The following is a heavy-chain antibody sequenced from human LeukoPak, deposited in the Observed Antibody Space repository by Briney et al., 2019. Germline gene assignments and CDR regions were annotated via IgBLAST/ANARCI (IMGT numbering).Heavy chain of an antibody. CDR2: IIPIFGTA. D-gene: IGHD3-22*01. V-gene: IGHV1-69*05. CDR1: GYKFTSYG. CDR3: ASNYDSSGYYYRT. Sequence: SVKVSCKASGYKFTSYGVSWVRQAPGQGLEWMGRIIPIFGTANYAQKFQGRVTITTDESTSTAYMELSSLRSEDTAVYYCASNYDSSGYYYRTWGQGTLVTVSS. J-gene: IGHJ5*02.